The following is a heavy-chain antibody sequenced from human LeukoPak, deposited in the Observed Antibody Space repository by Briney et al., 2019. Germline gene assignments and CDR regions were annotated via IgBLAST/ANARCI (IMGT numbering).Heavy chain of an antibody. J-gene: IGHJ4*02. D-gene: IGHD2-15*01. CDR2: INHSGST. Sequence: SETLSLTCAVYGGSFSGYYWSWIRQPPGKGLEWIGEINHSGSTNYNPSLKSRVTISVDTSKNQFSLKLSSVTAADTAVYYCARGYCSGGSCNEPLGPLFDYWGQGTLVTVSS. CDR1: GGSFSGYY. V-gene: IGHV4-34*01. CDR3: ARGYCSGGSCNEPLGPLFDY.